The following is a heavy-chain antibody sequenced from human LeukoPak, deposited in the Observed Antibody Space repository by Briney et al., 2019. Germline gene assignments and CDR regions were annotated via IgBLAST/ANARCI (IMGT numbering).Heavy chain of an antibody. CDR2: IKTDGTTT. Sequence: PGGSLRLSCVASGFTFSSYWMDWVRQVPGKGLVWVSRIKTDGTTTNYADSVKGRFTISRDNVKNTVYLQMNSLRVEDTAVYYCARDLQYMDVWGQGTTVTVSS. J-gene: IGHJ6*03. CDR1: GFTFSSYW. CDR3: ARDLQYMDV. V-gene: IGHV3-74*01.